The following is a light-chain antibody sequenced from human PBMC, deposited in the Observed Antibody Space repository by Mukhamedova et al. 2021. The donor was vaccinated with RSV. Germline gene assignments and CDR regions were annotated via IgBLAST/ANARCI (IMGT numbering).Light chain of an antibody. CDR2: KAS. Sequence: VGDRVTITCRASQSISSWLAWYQQKPGKAPKLLIYKASSLESGVPSRFSGSGSGPEFTLTISSLQPDDFATYSCQQYNSYSRTF. V-gene: IGKV1-5*03. J-gene: IGKJ1*01. CDR1: QSISSW. CDR3: QQYNSYSRT.